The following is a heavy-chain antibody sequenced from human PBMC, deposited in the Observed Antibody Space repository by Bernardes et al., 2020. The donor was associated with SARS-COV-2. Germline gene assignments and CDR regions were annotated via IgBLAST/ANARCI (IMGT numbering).Heavy chain of an antibody. CDR2: INPNSGGT. CDR1: GYTFTDYY. J-gene: IGHJ4*02. CDR3: AKILSSAWFDLRVGYFEN. D-gene: IGHD6-19*01. Sequence: ASVKVSCKASGYTFTDYYMSWVRQAPGQGLEWMGWINPNSGGTNYAQKFQGRVTMTCDTSISTAYMDLSRLRSDDTAVYYCAKILSSAWFDLRVGYFENWGQGTLVTVSS. V-gene: IGHV1-2*02.